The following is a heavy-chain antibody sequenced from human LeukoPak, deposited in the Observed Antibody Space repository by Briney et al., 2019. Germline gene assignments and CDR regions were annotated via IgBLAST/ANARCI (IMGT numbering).Heavy chain of an antibody. J-gene: IGHJ3*01. Sequence: PSETLSLTCAVYGGSFSGYYWSWIRQPPGKGLEWIGEINHSGSTNYNPSLKSRVTISVDTSKNQFSLKLNSVTSADTAVYYCAREWSAFDFWGQGTMVTVS. CDR3: AREWSAFDF. CDR1: GGSFSGYY. CDR2: INHSGST. D-gene: IGHD1-26*01. V-gene: IGHV4-34*01.